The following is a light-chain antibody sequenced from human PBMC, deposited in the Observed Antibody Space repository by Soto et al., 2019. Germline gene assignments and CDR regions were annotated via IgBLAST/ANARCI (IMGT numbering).Light chain of an antibody. Sequence: SALTQPASVSGSPGQSITISCTGTSSDVGNYNLVSWYQHHPGTAPKLMISEVSNRPSGVSNRFSGSKSGNTASLTISGLQAEDEADYYCCSYAGSNTYVVFGGGTKLTVL. J-gene: IGLJ2*01. CDR1: SSDVGNYNL. CDR2: EVS. V-gene: IGLV2-23*02. CDR3: CSYAGSNTYVV.